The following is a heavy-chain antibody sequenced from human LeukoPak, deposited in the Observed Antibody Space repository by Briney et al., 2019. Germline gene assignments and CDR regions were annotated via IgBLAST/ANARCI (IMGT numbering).Heavy chain of an antibody. CDR3: ARDLGYFDY. CDR1: GFTFSSYG. V-gene: IGHV3-33*01. J-gene: IGHJ4*02. CDR2: LWYDGSNK. Sequence: RGSLRLSCAASGFTFSSYGMRWVRQAPGKGLEWVTFLWYDGSNKYYADSVKGRFTISRDNSKNTLYLQMNTLRAEDTAVYYCARDLGYFDYWGQGTLVTVSS.